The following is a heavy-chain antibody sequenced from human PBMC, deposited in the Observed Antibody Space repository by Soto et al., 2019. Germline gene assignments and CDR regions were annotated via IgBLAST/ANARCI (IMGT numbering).Heavy chain of an antibody. CDR3: AKDPLEWLLIAHYGMDV. J-gene: IGHJ6*02. V-gene: IGHV3-30*18. CDR2: ISYDGSNK. D-gene: IGHD3-3*01. Sequence: QVQLVESGGGLVQPGRSLRLSCAASGFTFSSYGMHWVRQAPGKGLEWVAVISYDGSNKYYADSVKGRFTISRDNSKNTLYLQMNSLRAEDTAVYYCAKDPLEWLLIAHYGMDVWGQGTAVTVSS. CDR1: GFTFSSYG.